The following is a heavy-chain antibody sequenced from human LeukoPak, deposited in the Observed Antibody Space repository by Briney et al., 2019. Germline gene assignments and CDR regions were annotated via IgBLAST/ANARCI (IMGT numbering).Heavy chain of an antibody. J-gene: IGHJ5*02. V-gene: IGHV3-48*04. Sequence: GGSLRLSCAASGFTFSSYSMNWVRQAPGKGLEWVSYISSSGSTIYYADSVRGRFTISRDNGKNSLYLQMNSLRAEDTAVYYCARVRYCSGGSCYGNWYDPWGQGTLVTVSS. CDR2: ISSSGSTI. CDR3: ARVRYCSGGSCYGNWYDP. D-gene: IGHD2-15*01. CDR1: GFTFSSYS.